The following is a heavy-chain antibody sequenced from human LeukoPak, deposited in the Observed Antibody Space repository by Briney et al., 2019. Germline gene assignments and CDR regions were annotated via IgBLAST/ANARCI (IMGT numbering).Heavy chain of an antibody. Sequence: GVPLRLSCAASGFTFTDFYMSWIRQAPGKGLEWVSYISISGTTIYYADSVKGRFTFSRDNAKNSLYLQMNSLRAEDTAVYYCAKAVAVAGGGDIDYWGQGTLVTVSS. CDR2: ISISGTTI. V-gene: IGHV3-11*01. CDR1: GFTFTDFY. CDR3: AKAVAVAGGGDIDY. J-gene: IGHJ4*02. D-gene: IGHD6-19*01.